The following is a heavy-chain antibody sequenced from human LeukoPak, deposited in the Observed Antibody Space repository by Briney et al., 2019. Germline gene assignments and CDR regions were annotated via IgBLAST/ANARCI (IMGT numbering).Heavy chain of an antibody. D-gene: IGHD3-3*01. CDR1: GFTFSSYA. CDR3: ASGDFWSGRYYFDY. Sequence: GGSLRLSCAASGFTFSSYAMHWVRQAPGKGLEWVSAISGSGGSTYYADSVKGRFTISRDNSKNTLYLQMNSLRAEDTAVYYCASGDFWSGRYYFDYWGQGTLVTVSS. CDR2: ISGSGGST. V-gene: IGHV3-23*01. J-gene: IGHJ4*02.